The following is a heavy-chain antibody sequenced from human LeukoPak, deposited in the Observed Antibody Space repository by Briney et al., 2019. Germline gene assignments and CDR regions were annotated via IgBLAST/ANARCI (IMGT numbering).Heavy chain of an antibody. CDR1: GFSVSNNY. D-gene: IGHD3-10*01. CDR2: INIDERIT. CDR3: FREGGD. J-gene: IGHJ4*02. V-gene: IGHV3-74*01. Sequence: GGSLRLSCAVSGFSVSNNYMNWVRQAPGKGLEWVSYINIDERITGYADSVKGRFTISRDNAKNTLYLQMNSLRAEDTAIYYCFREGGDWGQGTLVTVSS.